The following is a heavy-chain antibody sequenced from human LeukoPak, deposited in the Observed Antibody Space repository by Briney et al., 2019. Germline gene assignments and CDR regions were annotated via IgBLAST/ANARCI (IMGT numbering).Heavy chain of an antibody. J-gene: IGHJ4*02. CDR1: GGSISSGSYY. V-gene: IGHV4-39*01. CDR2: IYYSGST. D-gene: IGHD3-22*01. Sequence: SETLSLACTVSGGSISSGSYYWGWIRQPPGKGLEWIGSIYYSGSTYYNPSLKSRVTISVDTSKNQFSLKLSSVTAADTAVYYCASPNYDSSGPGGGWGQGTLVTVSS. CDR3: ASPNYDSSGPGGG.